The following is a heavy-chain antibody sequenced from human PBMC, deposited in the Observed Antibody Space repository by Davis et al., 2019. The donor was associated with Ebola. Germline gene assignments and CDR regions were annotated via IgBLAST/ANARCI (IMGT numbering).Heavy chain of an antibody. CDR3: ARDRGGDYSFDY. CDR1: GGTFSSYT. V-gene: IGHV1-69*04. Sequence: SSVTVSRKASGGTFSSYTISWVRQAPGQGLEWMGRIIPILGIANYAQKFQGRVTITADKSTSTAYMELSSLGYEDTSVYYCARDRGGDYSFDYWGQGTLVTVSS. CDR2: IIPILGIA. D-gene: IGHD3-10*01. J-gene: IGHJ4*02.